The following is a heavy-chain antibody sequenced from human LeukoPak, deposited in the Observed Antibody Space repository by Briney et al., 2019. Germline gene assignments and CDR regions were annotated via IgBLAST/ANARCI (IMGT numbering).Heavy chain of an antibody. CDR3: ARGRGEQLAFDY. V-gene: IGHV1-69*05. J-gene: IGHJ4*02. CDR1: GGTFSSYA. D-gene: IGHD6-13*01. CDR2: IIPIFGTA. Sequence: ASVKVSCKASGGTFSSYAISWVRQAPGQGLEWMGGIIPIFGTANYAQKFQGRVTITTDESTSTAYMELSSLRSEDTAVYYCARGRGEQLAFDYWGQGTLVTVSS.